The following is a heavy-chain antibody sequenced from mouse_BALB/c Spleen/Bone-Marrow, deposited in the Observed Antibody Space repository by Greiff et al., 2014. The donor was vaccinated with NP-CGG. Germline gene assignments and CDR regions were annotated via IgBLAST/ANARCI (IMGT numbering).Heavy chain of an antibody. CDR1: GYTFTDYE. D-gene: IGHD4-1*01. V-gene: IGHV1-15*01. Sequence: QVQLQQSGAELVRPGASVTLSCKASGYTFTDYEMHWVKQTPVHGLEWIGAIDPETGGTAYNQKFKGKATLTADKSSSTAYMELRSVTSEDSAVYYCTRSETGPFAYWGQGTLVTVSA. J-gene: IGHJ3*01. CDR2: IDPETGGT. CDR3: TRSETGPFAY.